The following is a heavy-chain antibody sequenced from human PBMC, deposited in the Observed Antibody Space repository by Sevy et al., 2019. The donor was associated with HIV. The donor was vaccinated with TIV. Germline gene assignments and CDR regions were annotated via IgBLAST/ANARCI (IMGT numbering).Heavy chain of an antibody. D-gene: IGHD2-8*02. CDR1: GFTFSTYA. CDR3: AKDGAPYCTGGICFPYWYFDL. J-gene: IGHJ2*01. CDR2: ISNSGGNT. Sequence: GGSLRLSCAASGFTFSTYAMGWVRQAPGKGLEWVSAISNSGGNTYYADSVKGRFTISRDNSKNTLYLQMNSLSAEDTAVYYCAKDGAPYCTGGICFPYWYFDLWGRGTLVTVSS. V-gene: IGHV3-23*01.